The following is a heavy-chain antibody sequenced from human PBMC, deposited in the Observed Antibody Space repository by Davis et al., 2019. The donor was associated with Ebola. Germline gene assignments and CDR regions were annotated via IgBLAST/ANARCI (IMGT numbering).Heavy chain of an antibody. Sequence: GESLKISCAASGFTFSSYTLHCVRQAPGKGLEWVAVISYDGDNNYHADSVQGRFTISRDNSKNTLYLQMNSLRTEDTALYYCVRDKAMKVVAYGTGSGGMDVWGQGTTVTVSS. CDR2: ISYDGDNN. CDR1: GFTFSSYT. V-gene: IGHV3-30*04. J-gene: IGHJ6*02. D-gene: IGHD3-22*01. CDR3: VRDKAMKVVAYGTGSGGMDV.